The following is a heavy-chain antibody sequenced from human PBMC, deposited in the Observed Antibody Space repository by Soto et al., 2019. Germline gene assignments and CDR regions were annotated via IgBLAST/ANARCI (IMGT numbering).Heavy chain of an antibody. CDR2: IWYDGSNK. Sequence: GPLRLSCAASVFTCSSYGMHWVRQAPGKGLEWVAVIWYDGSNKYYADSVKGRFTISRDNSKNTLYLQMNSLRAEDTAVYYCARGNYDILTGYYIGTNPRFDYWGQGTLVTVSS. CDR3: ARGNYDILTGYYIGTNPRFDY. J-gene: IGHJ4*02. CDR1: VFTCSSYG. V-gene: IGHV3-33*01. D-gene: IGHD3-9*01.